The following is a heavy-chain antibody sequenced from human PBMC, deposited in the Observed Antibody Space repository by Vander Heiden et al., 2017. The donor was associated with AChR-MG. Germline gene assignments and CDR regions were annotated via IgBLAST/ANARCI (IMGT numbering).Heavy chain of an antibody. CDR2: IRSETHGGTT. CDR3: TRVRESETGRFDALDI. V-gene: IGHV3-49*03. Sequence: EVQLVESGGGLVQPGRSLRLSCTGSGFTFGDYALSWSRQAPGKGLDWVGFIRSETHGGTTEYAASVTGRFTISRDDSKSIAYLQMNRLSTEDTGLYYCTRVRESETGRFDALDIWGRGTMVTVSS. D-gene: IGHD3-9*01. J-gene: IGHJ3*02. CDR1: GFTFGDYA.